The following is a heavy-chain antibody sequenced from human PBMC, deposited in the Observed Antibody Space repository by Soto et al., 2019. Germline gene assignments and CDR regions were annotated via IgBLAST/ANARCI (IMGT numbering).Heavy chain of an antibody. D-gene: IGHD4-17*01. V-gene: IGHV3-30*18. CDR3: AKEVNTTWYGNFHH. CDR2: TSPDGRNK. Sequence: QVQLVESGGGVVQPGRSLRLSCAASGFTFTAYGMHWVRQVPGKGLEWVALTSPDGRNKYYLDSVKGRFTISRDNSKNIVFLQMNSLTADDTGVYYCAKEVNTTWYGNFHHWGQGTLVTVSS. CDR1: GFTFTAYG. J-gene: IGHJ1*01.